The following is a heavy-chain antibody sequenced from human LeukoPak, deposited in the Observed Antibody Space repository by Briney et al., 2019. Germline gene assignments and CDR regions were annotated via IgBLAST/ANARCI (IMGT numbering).Heavy chain of an antibody. CDR3: ASNPGGIFYAKG. CDR2: IYYSGST. D-gene: IGHD2-8*01. Sequence: SETLSLTCTVSGDSISSSSYYWGWIRQPPGKGLEWIGSIYYSGSTYYNPSLKSRVTLSVDTSKNQFSLKLNSVTAADTAVYYCASNPGGIFYAKGWGQAIMVTVSS. V-gene: IGHV4-39*07. CDR1: GDSISSSSYY. J-gene: IGHJ3*01.